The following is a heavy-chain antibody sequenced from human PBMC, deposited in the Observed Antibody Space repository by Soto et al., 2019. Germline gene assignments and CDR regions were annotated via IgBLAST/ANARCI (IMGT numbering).Heavy chain of an antibody. D-gene: IGHD5-12*01. V-gene: IGHV3-13*01. CDR3: ARLSRDGYNYFDY. CDR1: GFTFSSYD. CDR2: IGTTGES. Sequence: RGSLRLSCAASGFTFSSYDMHWVRQPTGKGLEWVSSIGTTGESFYPGSVKGRFTISRENAKNSLYLQMNSLRAGDTAVYYCARLSRDGYNYFDYWGQGTLVTVAS. J-gene: IGHJ4*02.